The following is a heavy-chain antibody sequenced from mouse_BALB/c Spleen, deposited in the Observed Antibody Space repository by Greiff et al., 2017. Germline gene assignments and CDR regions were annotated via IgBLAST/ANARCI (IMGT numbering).Heavy chain of an antibody. J-gene: IGHJ2*01. CDR2: ISSGGST. V-gene: IGHV5-6-5*01. CDR3: ARAYYGNYRTFDY. Sequence: EVMLVESGGGLVKPGGSLKLSCAASGFTFSSYAMSWVRQTPEKRLEWVASISSGGSTYYPDSVKGRFTISRDNARNILYLQMSSLRSEDTAMYYCARAYYGNYRTFDYWGQGTTLTVSS. CDR1: GFTFSSYA. D-gene: IGHD2-10*01.